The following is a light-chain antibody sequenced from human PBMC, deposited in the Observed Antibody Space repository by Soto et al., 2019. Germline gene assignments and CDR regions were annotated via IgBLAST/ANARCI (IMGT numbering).Light chain of an antibody. CDR2: LNSDGSH. V-gene: IGLV4-69*01. Sequence: QSVLTQSPSASASLGASVKLTCTLSSGHSNYAIAWHQQQPEKGPRYLMKLNSDGSHNKGDGLPDRFSGSSSGAERYLTISSLQSEDEADYYCQTWGTGIQVFGGGTKVTVL. CDR1: SGHSNYA. J-gene: IGLJ2*01. CDR3: QTWGTGIQV.